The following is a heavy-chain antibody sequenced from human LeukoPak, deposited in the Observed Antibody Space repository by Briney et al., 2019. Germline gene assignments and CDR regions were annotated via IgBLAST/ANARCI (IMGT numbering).Heavy chain of an antibody. Sequence: GGSLRLSCAASGFTFGSYAMYWVRQAPGKGLEWVSGIFGSGGSAHYADSVKGRFTISRDDSKNTVYLQMNSLKTEDTAVYYCATPPGYWGSAPFDFWGQGTVVTVSS. V-gene: IGHV3-23*01. CDR2: IFGSGGSA. D-gene: IGHD7-27*01. J-gene: IGHJ4*02. CDR3: ATPPGYWGSAPFDF. CDR1: GFTFGSYA.